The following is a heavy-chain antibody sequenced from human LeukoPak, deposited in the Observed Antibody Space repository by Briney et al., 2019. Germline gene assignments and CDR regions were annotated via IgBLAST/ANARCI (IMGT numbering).Heavy chain of an antibody. J-gene: IGHJ4*02. V-gene: IGHV3-23*01. Sequence: PGGSLRLSCAASGFTFSSYAMSWVRQAPGKGLEWVSAISGSGGSTYYADSVKGRFTISRDNSKNTLYLQMNSLRAEDAAVYYCANRMHIVVAPAALSFDYWGQGTLVTVSS. CDR1: GFTFSSYA. CDR3: ANRMHIVVAPAALSFDY. CDR2: ISGSGGST. D-gene: IGHD2-2*01.